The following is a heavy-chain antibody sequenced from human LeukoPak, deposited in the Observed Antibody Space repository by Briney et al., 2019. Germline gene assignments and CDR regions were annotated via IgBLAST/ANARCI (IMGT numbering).Heavy chain of an antibody. D-gene: IGHD3-16*01. CDR2: ISGSGGST. V-gene: IGHV3-23*01. Sequence: GGFLRLSCAASGFTFSNYAMTWVRQAPGKGLEWVSGISGSGGSTYYADSVKGRFTISRDNSKNTLYLQMNSLGAEDTALYYCAKDLWGSVPDYFDYWGQGTLVTVSS. J-gene: IGHJ4*02. CDR1: GFTFSNYA. CDR3: AKDLWGSVPDYFDY.